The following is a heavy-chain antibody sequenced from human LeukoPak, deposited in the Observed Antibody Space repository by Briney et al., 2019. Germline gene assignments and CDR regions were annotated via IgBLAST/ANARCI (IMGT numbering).Heavy chain of an antibody. D-gene: IGHD3-22*01. CDR2: IYYSGST. V-gene: IGHV4-39*01. CDR1: GGSISSRSYY. CDR3: ARQYYYDSSGFPLDY. J-gene: IGHJ4*02. Sequence: SETLSLTYTVSGGSISSRSYYWGWIRQPPGKGLEWIGSIYYSGSTYYNPSLKSRVTISVDTSKNQFSLKLNSVTAADTAVYYCARQYYYDSSGFPLDYWAREPWSPSPQ.